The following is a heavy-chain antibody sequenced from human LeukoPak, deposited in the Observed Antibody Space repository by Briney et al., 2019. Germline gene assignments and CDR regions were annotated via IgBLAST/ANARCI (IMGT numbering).Heavy chain of an antibody. D-gene: IGHD6-13*01. CDR3: AKRPKYGNSWIDF. CDR2: LSGSGSST. Sequence: GGSLRLSCAASGFTFSSYEMNWVRQAPGKGLDWVSGLSGSGSSTFYADSVKGRFIISRDNSNSTLYLQMNSLRAEDTAVYYCAKRPKYGNSWIDFWGQGTLVTVSS. J-gene: IGHJ4*02. CDR1: GFTFSSYE. V-gene: IGHV3-23*01.